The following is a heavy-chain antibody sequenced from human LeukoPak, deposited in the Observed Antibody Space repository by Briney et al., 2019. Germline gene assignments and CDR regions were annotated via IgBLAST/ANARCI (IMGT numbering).Heavy chain of an antibody. Sequence: ASVKVSCKASGYTFTSYFMHWVRQAPGQGLEWMGIINPSGGSTSYAQKFQGRVTMTRDTSTSTVYMELSSLRSEDTAVYYCAREIMVATTSAFFDYWGQGTLVTVSS. V-gene: IGHV1-46*01. CDR1: GYTFTSYF. CDR3: AREIMVATTSAFFDY. CDR2: INPSGGST. J-gene: IGHJ4*02. D-gene: IGHD5-12*01.